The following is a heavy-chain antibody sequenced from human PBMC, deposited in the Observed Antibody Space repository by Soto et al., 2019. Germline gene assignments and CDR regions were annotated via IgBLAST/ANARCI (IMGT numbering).Heavy chain of an antibody. D-gene: IGHD5-12*01. J-gene: IGHJ3*02. Sequence: PGGSLSLSCAASGFIFSNHAMNWVRQAPGKGLEWVSLISWDGGSTYYADSVKGRFTISRDNSKNTLYLQMNSLRAEDTAVYYCAKDLRDGYNGAFDIWGQGTMVTVSS. CDR2: ISWDGGST. V-gene: IGHV3-23*01. CDR3: AKDLRDGYNGAFDI. CDR1: GFIFSNHA.